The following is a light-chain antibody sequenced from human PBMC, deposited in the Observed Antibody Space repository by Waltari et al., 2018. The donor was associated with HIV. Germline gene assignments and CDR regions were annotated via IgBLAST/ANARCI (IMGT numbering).Light chain of an antibody. CDR1: QSVGNY. V-gene: IGKV3-11*01. Sequence: DIVLTQSPATLYLSPGERATLSCRASQSVGNYLAWYQHKPGHAPRLPIYDGSNRASGVPARFSVSGSETDFTLNISSREPEDFAVYFGQQRSSSPQLTFGGGTKVEIK. CDR3: QQRSSSPQLT. J-gene: IGKJ4*01. CDR2: DGS.